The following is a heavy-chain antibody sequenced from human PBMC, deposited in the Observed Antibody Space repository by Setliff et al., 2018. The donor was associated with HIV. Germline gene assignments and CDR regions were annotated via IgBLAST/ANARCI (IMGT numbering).Heavy chain of an antibody. CDR2: VDPEDGET. CDR1: GYGFGTYF. J-gene: IGHJ4*02. D-gene: IGHD6-19*01. V-gene: IGHV1-69-2*01. Sequence: ASVKVSCKASGYGFGTYFMHWVRQAPGKGLEWMGRVDPEDGETIYAERFRGRISLTVDKSTGTAYMELNRLRSEDTAVYYCGTVRIAVPDDFDFWGQGTLVTVSS. CDR3: GTVRIAVPDDFDF.